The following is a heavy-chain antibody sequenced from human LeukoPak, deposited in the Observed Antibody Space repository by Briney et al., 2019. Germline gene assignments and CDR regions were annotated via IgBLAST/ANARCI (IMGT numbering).Heavy chain of an antibody. Sequence: SETLSLTCTVSGGSISSGGYYWSWIRQHPGKDLEWIGYIYYSGSTYYNPSLKSRVTISVDTSKNQFSLKLSSVTAADTAVYYCARDCSSTSCYSLRAFDNWGQGTMVTVSS. CDR2: IYYSGST. D-gene: IGHD2-2*02. V-gene: IGHV4-31*03. J-gene: IGHJ3*02. CDR3: ARDCSSTSCYSLRAFDN. CDR1: GGSISSGGYY.